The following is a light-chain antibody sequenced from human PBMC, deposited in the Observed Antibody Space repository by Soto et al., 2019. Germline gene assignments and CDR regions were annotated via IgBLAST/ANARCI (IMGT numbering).Light chain of an antibody. CDR1: QSISAT. V-gene: IGKV3-20*01. Sequence: EIVMTQSPATLSVYPGGRATLSCRASQSISATLAWYQQKPGQAPRLLIYGASSRATGNPDRFSGSGSGPAFTLTISRLEPEDFAVYYCQQYGSSPITFGQGTRLEI. CDR2: GAS. J-gene: IGKJ5*01. CDR3: QQYGSSPIT.